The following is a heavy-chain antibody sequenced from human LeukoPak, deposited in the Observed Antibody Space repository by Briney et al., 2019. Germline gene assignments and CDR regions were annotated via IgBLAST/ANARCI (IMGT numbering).Heavy chain of an antibody. J-gene: IGHJ4*02. Sequence: SETLSLTCAVYGGSFSGYYWSWLRQPPGKGLEWIGEINHSGSTNYNPSLKSRVTISVDTSKNQFSLKLSSVTAADTAVYYCARDYYDSSGYLRWGQGTLVTVSS. CDR1: GGSFSGYY. CDR2: INHSGST. V-gene: IGHV4-34*01. D-gene: IGHD3-22*01. CDR3: ARDYYDSSGYLR.